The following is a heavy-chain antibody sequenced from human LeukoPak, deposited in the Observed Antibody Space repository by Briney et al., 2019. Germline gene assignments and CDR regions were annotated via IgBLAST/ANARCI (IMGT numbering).Heavy chain of an antibody. J-gene: IGHJ4*02. V-gene: IGHV3-23*01. Sequence: PGGSLRLSCAASGFNFSSYAMSWVRQAPGKGLEWVSAISGSGGSTYYADSVKGRFTISRDNSKNTLYLQMNSLRAEDTAVYYCAKLRDGDPVGYFDYWGQGTMVTVSS. CDR3: AKLRDGDPVGYFDY. D-gene: IGHD4-17*01. CDR2: ISGSGGST. CDR1: GFNFSSYA.